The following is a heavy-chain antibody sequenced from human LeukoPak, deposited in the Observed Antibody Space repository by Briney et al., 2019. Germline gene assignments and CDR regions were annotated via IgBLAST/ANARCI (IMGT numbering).Heavy chain of an antibody. V-gene: IGHV1-2*02. Sequence: EASVKVPCKASGYTFTGYYMHWVRQAPGQGLEWMGWINPNSGGTNYAQKFQGRVTMTRDTSISTAYMELSRLRSDDTAVYYCARPTDYDFWSGHQYYFDYWGQGTLVTVSS. J-gene: IGHJ4*02. CDR1: GYTFTGYY. D-gene: IGHD3-3*01. CDR3: ARPTDYDFWSGHQYYFDY. CDR2: INPNSGGT.